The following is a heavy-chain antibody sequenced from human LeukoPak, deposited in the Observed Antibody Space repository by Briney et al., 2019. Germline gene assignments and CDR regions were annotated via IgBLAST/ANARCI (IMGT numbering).Heavy chain of an antibody. CDR3: ARRMDYYGSGSYLNWFDP. V-gene: IGHV4-4*07. J-gene: IGHJ5*02. CDR1: GGSFTSFY. Sequence: PSETLSLTCTVSGGSFTSFYWSWIRQPAGKGLEWIGRFFSSGNTNYNPSFKSRATISVDKSKNQFSLKLSSVTAADTAVYYCARRMDYYGSGSYLNWFDPWGQGTLVTVSS. D-gene: IGHD3-10*01. CDR2: FFSSGNT.